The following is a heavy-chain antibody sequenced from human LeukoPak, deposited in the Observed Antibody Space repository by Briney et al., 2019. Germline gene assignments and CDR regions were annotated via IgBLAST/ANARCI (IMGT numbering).Heavy chain of an antibody. D-gene: IGHD2-15*01. CDR1: GGSITNYN. J-gene: IGHJ5*02. V-gene: IGHV4-59*08. CDR3: ARRRIGDLTIGSDTWFDP. CDR2: ISDSGST. Sequence: SETLSLTCTVSGGSITNYNWNWIRQPPGKGLEWIGYISDSGSTHYNPSPQSRVTISVDTSKNQFSLRLSSVTASDTAVYYCARRRIGDLTIGSDTWFDPWGQGALVTVSS.